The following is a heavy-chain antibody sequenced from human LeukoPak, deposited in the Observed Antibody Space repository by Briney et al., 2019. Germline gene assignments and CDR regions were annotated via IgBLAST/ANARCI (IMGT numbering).Heavy chain of an antibody. CDR2: IWADGNNR. Sequence: HPGRSLRLSCAASGFTFSSYGMHWVRQAPGKGLEWVAVIWADGNNRYYADSVKGRFTISRDNSKNTLYLQMNSLRAEDTAVYYCATRAVGVNGMDVWGQGTTVIVSS. CDR3: ATRAVGVNGMDV. J-gene: IGHJ6*02. V-gene: IGHV3-33*03. D-gene: IGHD2-21*01. CDR1: GFTFSSYG.